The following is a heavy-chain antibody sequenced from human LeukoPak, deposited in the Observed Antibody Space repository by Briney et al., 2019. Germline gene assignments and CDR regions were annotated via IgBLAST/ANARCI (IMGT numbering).Heavy chain of an antibody. J-gene: IGHJ3*01. CDR3: ARVKWLRRFSCAFDV. V-gene: IGHV1-2*02. D-gene: IGHD5-12*01. Sequence: ASVKVSCKASGYTLTGYYMHWVRQAPGQGLEWMGWINPNSGGTNYAQTFQGRVTMTRDTSISTAYMELSRLRSDDTAVYYCARVKWLRRFSCAFDVWGQGTMVTVS. CDR2: INPNSGGT. CDR1: GYTLTGYY.